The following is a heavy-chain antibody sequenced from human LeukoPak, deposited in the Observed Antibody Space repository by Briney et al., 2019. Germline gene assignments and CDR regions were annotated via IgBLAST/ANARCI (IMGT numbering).Heavy chain of an antibody. V-gene: IGHV1-2*02. CDR2: INPNSGDT. D-gene: IGHD1-1*01. Sequence: ASVKVSCKASGYTFTVDYIHWVRQAPGQGLEWMGWINPNSGDTHYPQKFQGRVTMTSDTSISTAYMELSRLSPDDTAVYYCARDLRGNSMFFDYWGQGTLVTVSS. CDR3: ARDLRGNSMFFDY. CDR1: GYTFTVDY. J-gene: IGHJ4*02.